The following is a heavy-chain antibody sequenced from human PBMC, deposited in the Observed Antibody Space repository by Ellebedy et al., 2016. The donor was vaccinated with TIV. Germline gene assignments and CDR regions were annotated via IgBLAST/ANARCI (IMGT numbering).Heavy chain of an antibody. CDR2: ISSSSSTI. CDR1: GFTFSSYS. D-gene: IGHD3-22*01. V-gene: IGHV3-48*04. J-gene: IGHJ4*02. CDR3: ARSAGITMIAVGFDY. Sequence: GESLKISXAASGFTFSSYSMNWVRQAPGKGLEWVSYISSSSSTIYYADSVKGRFTISRDNAKNSLYLQMNSLRAEDTAVYYCARSAGITMIAVGFDYWGQGTLVTVSS.